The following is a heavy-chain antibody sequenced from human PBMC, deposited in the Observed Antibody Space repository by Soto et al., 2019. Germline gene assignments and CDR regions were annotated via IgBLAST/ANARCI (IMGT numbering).Heavy chain of an antibody. J-gene: IGHJ4*02. CDR3: AKVGQWLVRRYSDY. CDR2: ISGSGGST. Sequence: GGSLRLSCPASGFTFSSYAMSWVRQAPGKGLEWVSAISGSGGSTYYADSVKGRFTISRDNSKNTLYLQMNSLRAEDTAVYYCAKVGQWLVRRYSDYWGQGTLVTVSS. D-gene: IGHD6-19*01. V-gene: IGHV3-23*01. CDR1: GFTFSSYA.